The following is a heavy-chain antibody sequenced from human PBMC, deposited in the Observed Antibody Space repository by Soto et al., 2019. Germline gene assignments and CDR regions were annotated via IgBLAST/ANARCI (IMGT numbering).Heavy chain of an antibody. J-gene: IGHJ6*03. D-gene: IGHD5-12*01. Sequence: EVQLVESGGGLVKPGGSLRLSCAASGFTFSNAWMSWVRQAPGKGLEWVGRIKSKTDGGTTDYAAPVKGRFTISRDDSKNTLYLQMNSLKTEDTAVYYCTTTPDPPWLPDHGYYYYYMDVWGKGTTVTVSS. V-gene: IGHV3-15*01. CDR3: TTTPDPPWLPDHGYYYYYMDV. CDR1: GFTFSNAW. CDR2: IKSKTDGGTT.